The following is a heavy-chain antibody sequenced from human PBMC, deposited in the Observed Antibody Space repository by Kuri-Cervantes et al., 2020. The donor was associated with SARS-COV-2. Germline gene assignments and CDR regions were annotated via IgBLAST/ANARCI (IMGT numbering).Heavy chain of an antibody. Sequence: ASVKVSCKASGYTFTSYGISWVRQATGQGLEWMGWISAYNGNTNYAQKLQGRVTMTTDTSTSTAYMELSSLRAEDTAVYYCAKVLMRAAAGINLMDYWGQGNLVNGSS. CDR1: GYTFTSYG. D-gene: IGHD6-13*01. CDR2: ISAYNGNT. V-gene: IGHV1-18*01. J-gene: IGHJ4*01. CDR3: AKVLMRAAAGINLMDY.